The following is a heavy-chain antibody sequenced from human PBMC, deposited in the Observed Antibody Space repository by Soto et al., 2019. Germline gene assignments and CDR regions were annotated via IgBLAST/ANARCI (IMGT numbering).Heavy chain of an antibody. Sequence: QAQLQQWGAGLLKPSETLSLTCAVSNGSFSGYYGSWIRQPPGKGLEWIGEIAHSGSTNYSPSLKSRVTMSVDTSKNQFSLKLPSVTAADTAVYYCARGLTREEPWYFGLWGRGTLVTVSS. CDR3: ARGLTREEPWYFGL. CDR2: IAHSGST. D-gene: IGHD2-2*01. CDR1: NGSFSGYY. V-gene: IGHV4-34*01. J-gene: IGHJ2*01.